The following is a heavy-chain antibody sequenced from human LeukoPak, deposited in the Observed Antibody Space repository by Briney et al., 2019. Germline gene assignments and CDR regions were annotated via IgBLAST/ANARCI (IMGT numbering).Heavy chain of an antibody. CDR2: INPNSGGT. J-gene: IGHJ4*02. V-gene: IGHV1-2*02. Sequence: ASVKVSCKASGYTFTGYYMHWVRQAPGQGLEWMGWINPNSGGTNYAQKFQGRVTMTRDTSISTAYMEPSRLRTDDTAGYYCARDLEAALGDFDYWGQGTLVTVSS. D-gene: IGHD3-16*01. CDR1: GYTFTGYY. CDR3: ARDLEAALGDFDY.